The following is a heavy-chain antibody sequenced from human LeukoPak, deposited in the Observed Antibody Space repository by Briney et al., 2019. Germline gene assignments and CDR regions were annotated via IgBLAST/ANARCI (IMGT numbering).Heavy chain of an antibody. CDR2: INSDGSST. D-gene: IGHD3-22*01. CDR1: GFTFSNYW. J-gene: IGHJ1*01. V-gene: IGHV3-74*01. CDR3: AREGDYYDSSGKEYFQH. Sequence: GGSLRLSCAASGFTFSNYWMHWVRQAPGKGLVWVSGINSDGSSTSYADSVKGRFTISRDNAKSTLYLQMNSLRAEDTAVYYCAREGDYYDSSGKEYFQHWGQGTLVTVSS.